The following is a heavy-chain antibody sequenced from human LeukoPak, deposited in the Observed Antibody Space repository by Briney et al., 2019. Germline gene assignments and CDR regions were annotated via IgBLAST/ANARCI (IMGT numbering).Heavy chain of an antibody. CDR1: GFTFSSYW. D-gene: IGHD3-10*01. V-gene: IGHV3-74*01. Sequence: GGSLRLSCAASGFTFSSYWMHWVRQAPGKGLVWVSRINSDGSSTNYADSVKGRFTISRDNAKNTLYLQMNSLRAEDTAVYYCASVYGSGSYFHYYYGMDVWGQGTTVTVSS. CDR3: ASVYGSGSYFHYYYGMDV. J-gene: IGHJ6*02. CDR2: INSDGSST.